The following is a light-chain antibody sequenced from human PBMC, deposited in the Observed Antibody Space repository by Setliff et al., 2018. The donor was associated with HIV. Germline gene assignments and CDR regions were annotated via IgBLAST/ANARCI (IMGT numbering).Light chain of an antibody. CDR2: DVS. V-gene: IGLV2-14*03. Sequence: QSVLTQPASVSGSPGQSITISCTGTSSDVGGYNYVSWYQHHPGKAPKLMISDVSKRHSGVSNRFSGSKSGNTASLTISGLQADDEADYYCSSYTTSSSHVVFGGGTKVTVL. J-gene: IGLJ2*01. CDR3: SSYTTSSSHVV. CDR1: SSDVGGYNY.